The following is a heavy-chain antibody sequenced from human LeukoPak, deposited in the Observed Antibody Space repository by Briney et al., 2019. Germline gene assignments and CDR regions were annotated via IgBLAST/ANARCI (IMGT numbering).Heavy chain of an antibody. D-gene: IGHD2-21*01. CDR2: ISSSSSYI. J-gene: IGHJ4*02. Sequence: GSLRLSCAASGFTFSSYSMNWVRQAPGKGLEWVSSISSSSSYIYYADSVKGRFTISRDNAKNSLYLQMNSLRAEDTAVYYCARGGCGGDCFDYWGQGTLVTVSS. CDR3: ARGGCGGDCFDY. CDR1: GFTFSSYS. V-gene: IGHV3-21*01.